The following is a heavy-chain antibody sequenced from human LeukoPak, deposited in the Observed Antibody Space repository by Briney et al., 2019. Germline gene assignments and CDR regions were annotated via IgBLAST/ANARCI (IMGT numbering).Heavy chain of an antibody. CDR2: INHSGST. Sequence: PSESLSLTCAVYGGSFSGYYWSWIRQPPGKGLEWIGEINHSGSTNYNPSLKSRVTISVDTSKNQFSLKLSSVTAADTAVYYCARGGGSYYYGSGSYGRSAFDIWGQGTMVTVSS. CDR1: GGSFSGYY. D-gene: IGHD3-10*01. CDR3: ARGGGSYYYGSGSYGRSAFDI. J-gene: IGHJ3*02. V-gene: IGHV4-34*01.